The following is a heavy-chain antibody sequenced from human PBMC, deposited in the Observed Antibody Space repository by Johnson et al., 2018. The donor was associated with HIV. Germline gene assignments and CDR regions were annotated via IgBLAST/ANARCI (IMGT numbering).Heavy chain of an antibody. Sequence: QMLLVESGGGVVQPGRSLRLSCAASGLTFSSYAMHWVRQAPGQGLAWVAVISYDGSNKYYADSVKGRFTISRDTSKNTLYLQMNSLKTEDTALYYCTTVGGILGTYAFDIGGQGTMVTVSS. CDR2: ISYDGSNK. V-gene: IGHV3-30-3*01. CDR1: GLTFSSYA. CDR3: TTVGGILGTYAFDI. D-gene: IGHD2-8*02. J-gene: IGHJ3*02.